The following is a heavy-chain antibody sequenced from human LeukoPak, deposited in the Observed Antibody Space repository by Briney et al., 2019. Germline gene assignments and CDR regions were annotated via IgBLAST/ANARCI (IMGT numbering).Heavy chain of an antibody. Sequence: GASVTVSCKASGYTFTGYYMNWVRQAPGQGLEWMGWINPDSGGTHYAQKFQGRVTMTRDTSISTAYMELSRLRSDDTAVYYCARGSAGRPYYFDYWGQGTLVTVSS. CDR1: GYTFTGYY. CDR2: INPDSGGT. CDR3: ARGSAGRPYYFDY. V-gene: IGHV1-2*02. J-gene: IGHJ4*02.